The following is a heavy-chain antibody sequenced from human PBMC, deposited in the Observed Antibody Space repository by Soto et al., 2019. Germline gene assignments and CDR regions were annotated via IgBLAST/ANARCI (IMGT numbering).Heavy chain of an antibody. V-gene: IGHV1-3*01. D-gene: IGHD3-22*01. J-gene: IGHJ4*02. Sequence: ASVKVSCKASGYTFTSYAMRWVRQAPGQRLEWMGWINACNGNTKYSQKFQGRVTITRDTSASTAYMELSSLRSDDTAVYYCGRSTPLYCDSSGSPVDYWGEGALVTVSS. CDR1: GYTFTSYA. CDR3: GRSTPLYCDSSGSPVDY. CDR2: INACNGNT.